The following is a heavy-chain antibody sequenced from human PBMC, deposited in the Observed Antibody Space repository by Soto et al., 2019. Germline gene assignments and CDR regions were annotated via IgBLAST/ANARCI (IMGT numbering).Heavy chain of an antibody. Sequence: ASVKVSGKASGYTFTTYSMRWVRQAPGQRLESMGWIHAGNGNTEHSQKFQGRVTITRDTSASTAYLELGSLRSEDTAVYYCARAACSSTSCYNYYAYGMDVWGQGTAVTVSS. V-gene: IGHV1-3*01. CDR3: ARAACSSTSCYNYYAYGMDV. CDR2: IHAGNGNT. J-gene: IGHJ6*02. CDR1: GYTFTTYS. D-gene: IGHD2-2*01.